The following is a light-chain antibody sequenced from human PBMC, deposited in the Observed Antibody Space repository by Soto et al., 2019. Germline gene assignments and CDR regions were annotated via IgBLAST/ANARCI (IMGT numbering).Light chain of an antibody. CDR1: QSVDTTF. Sequence: EIVLTQSPGSLSLSPGQRATLSCRARQSVDTTFFAWYQKKPGQAPRLLIYGASKRATGIPDRFSGSGSGTDFTLIISRLEPEEFAVYYCQQYMSSVTFGHGNKVEI. CDR2: GAS. V-gene: IGKV3-20*01. CDR3: QQYMSSVT. J-gene: IGKJ1*01.